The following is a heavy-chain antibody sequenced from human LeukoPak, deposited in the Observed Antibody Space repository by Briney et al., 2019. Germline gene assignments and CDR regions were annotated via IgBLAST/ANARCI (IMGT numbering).Heavy chain of an antibody. V-gene: IGHV4-31*03. CDR3: ARAFGLYYYESSGYGEAFDI. CDR2: IYYSGST. D-gene: IGHD3-22*01. J-gene: IGHJ3*02. Sequence: SETLSLTCTVSGGSISSGGYYWSWIRQHPGKGLEWIGYIYYSGSTYYNPSLKSRVTISVDTSKNQFSLKLSSVTAADTAVYYCARAFGLYYYESSGYGEAFDIWGQGTMVTVSS. CDR1: GGSISSGGYY.